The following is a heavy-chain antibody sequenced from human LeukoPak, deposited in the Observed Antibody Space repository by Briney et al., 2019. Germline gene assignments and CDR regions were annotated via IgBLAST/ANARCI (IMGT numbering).Heavy chain of an antibody. CDR2: ITPIFGTA. V-gene: IGHV1-69*13. Sequence: EASVKVSCTASGGTFSSYAISWVRQAPGQGLEWMGGITPIFGTANYAQKFQGRVTITADESTSTAYMELSSLRSEDTAVYYCARERDYYDSSGYYYSHSEYFQHWGQGTLVTVSS. D-gene: IGHD3-22*01. CDR3: ARERDYYDSSGYYYSHSEYFQH. CDR1: GGTFSSYA. J-gene: IGHJ1*01.